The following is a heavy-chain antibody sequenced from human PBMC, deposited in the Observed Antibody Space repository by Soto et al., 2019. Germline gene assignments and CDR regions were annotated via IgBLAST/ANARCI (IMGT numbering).Heavy chain of an antibody. CDR2: IKSKTDGGTT. CDR3: TTEYFSAAPEYYFDY. J-gene: IGHJ4*02. CDR1: GFTFSNAW. Sequence: GGSLRLSCAASGFTFSNAWMSWVRQAPGKGLEWVGRIKSKTDGGTTDYAAPVKGRFTISRDDSKNTLYLQMNSLKTEDTAVYYCTTEYFSAAPEYYFDYWGQGTLVTVSS. D-gene: IGHD2-2*01. V-gene: IGHV3-15*01.